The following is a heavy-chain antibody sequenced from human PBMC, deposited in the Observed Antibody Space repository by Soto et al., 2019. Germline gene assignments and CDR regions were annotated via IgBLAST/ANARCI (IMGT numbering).Heavy chain of an antibody. Sequence: ASVKVSCKASGYTFTGYYMHWVRQAPGQGLEWMGWINPNSGGTNYAQKFQGWVTMTRDTSISTAYMELSRLRFDDTAVYYRARDLRGIAAAGPFDYWGQGTLVTVSS. CDR3: ARDLRGIAAAGPFDY. V-gene: IGHV1-2*04. CDR1: GYTFTGYY. D-gene: IGHD6-13*01. J-gene: IGHJ4*02. CDR2: INPNSGGT.